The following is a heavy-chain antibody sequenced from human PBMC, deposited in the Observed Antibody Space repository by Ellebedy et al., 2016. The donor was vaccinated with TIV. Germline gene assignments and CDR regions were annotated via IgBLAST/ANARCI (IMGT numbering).Heavy chain of an antibody. D-gene: IGHD3-10*01. Sequence: GESLKISCAASGFTVSSNYMSWVRQAPGKGLEWVSVIYSGGSTYYADSVKGRFTISRDNSKNTLYLQMNSLRAEDTAVYYCARSSPLWFGELFPYYYGMDVWGQGTTVTVSS. J-gene: IGHJ6*02. CDR2: IYSGGST. CDR3: ARSSPLWFGELFPYYYGMDV. CDR1: GFTVSSNY. V-gene: IGHV3-66*01.